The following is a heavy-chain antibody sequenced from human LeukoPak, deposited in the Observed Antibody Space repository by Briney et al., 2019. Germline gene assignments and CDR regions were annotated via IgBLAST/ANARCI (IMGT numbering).Heavy chain of an antibody. Sequence: SETLSLTCAVYGGSFSGSYWSWIRQPPGKGLEWIGEINHSGSTNYNPSLKSRVTISVDTSKNQFSLKLSSVTAADTAVYYCARRTYYDFWSGYLDYWGQGTLVTVSS. D-gene: IGHD3-3*01. CDR1: GGSFSGSY. CDR3: ARRTYYDFWSGYLDY. V-gene: IGHV4-34*01. CDR2: INHSGST. J-gene: IGHJ4*02.